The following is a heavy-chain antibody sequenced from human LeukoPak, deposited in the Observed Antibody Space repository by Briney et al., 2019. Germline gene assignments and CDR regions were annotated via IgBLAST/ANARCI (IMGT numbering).Heavy chain of an antibody. Sequence: SVKLSCKASGGTFSSYAISWVRQAPGQGLEWMGGIIPIFGTANYAQKFQGRVTITADESTSTAYMELSSLRSEDTAVYYCAREMAVAGSVEINYMDVWGKGTTVTVSS. J-gene: IGHJ6*03. CDR3: AREMAVAGSVEINYMDV. CDR1: GGTFSSYA. CDR2: IIPIFGTA. V-gene: IGHV1-69*01. D-gene: IGHD6-19*01.